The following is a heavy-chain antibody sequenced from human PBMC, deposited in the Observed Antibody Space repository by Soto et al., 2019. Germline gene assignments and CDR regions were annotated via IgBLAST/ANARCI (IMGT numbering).Heavy chain of an antibody. Sequence: SVKASCKASGGTFSSYSISWVQQAPGQGLEWMGWIIPISGTASYAQKFQGRVTMTRNNSISTAYMELSSLRSEDTAVYYCARGITYYYGSGSYSIFDYWGQGTLVTVSS. V-gene: IGHV1-69*05. J-gene: IGHJ4*02. CDR1: GGTFSSYS. CDR3: ARGITYYYGSGSYSIFDY. D-gene: IGHD3-10*01. CDR2: IIPISGTA.